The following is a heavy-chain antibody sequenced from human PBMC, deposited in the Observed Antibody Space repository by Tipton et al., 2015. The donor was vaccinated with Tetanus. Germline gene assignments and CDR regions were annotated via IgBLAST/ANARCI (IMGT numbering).Heavy chain of an antibody. J-gene: IGHJ1*01. D-gene: IGHD1-26*01. CDR3: AKDCCSEARWDK. V-gene: IGHV3-74*01. CDR1: GLAFSSYW. CDR2: INSDGSST. Sequence: SLRLSCAASGLAFSSYWMHWVRQAPGKGLVWVSHINSDGSSTNYADSVKGRFTISRDNAKNTLYLQMNSLRAEDTAVYYCAKDCCSEARWDKWGQGTLVTVSS.